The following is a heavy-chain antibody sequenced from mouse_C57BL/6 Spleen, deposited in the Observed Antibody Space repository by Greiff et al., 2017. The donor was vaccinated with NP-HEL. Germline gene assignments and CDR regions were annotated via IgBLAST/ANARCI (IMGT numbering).Heavy chain of an antibody. V-gene: IGHV5-16*01. Sequence: EVMLVESEGGLVQPGSSMKLSCTASGFTFSDYYMAWVRQVPEKGLEWVANINYDGSSTYYLDSLKSRFIISRDNAKNILYLQMSSLKSEDTATYYCAREWLYAMDYWGQGTSVTVSS. CDR2: INYDGSST. CDR1: GFTFSDYY. J-gene: IGHJ4*01. CDR3: AREWLYAMDY.